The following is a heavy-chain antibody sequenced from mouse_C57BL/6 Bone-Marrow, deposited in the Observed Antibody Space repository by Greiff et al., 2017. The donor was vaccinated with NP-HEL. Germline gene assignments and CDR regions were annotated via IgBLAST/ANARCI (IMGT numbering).Heavy chain of an antibody. CDR3: ASGSYYAMDY. CDR1: GYTFTSYW. CDR2: IDPSDSET. V-gene: IGHV1-52*01. J-gene: IGHJ4*01. D-gene: IGHD1-1*02. Sequence: VQLQQPGAELVRPGSSVKLSCKASGYTFTSYWMHWVKQRPIQGLEWIGNIDPSDSETHYNQKFKDKATLTVDKSSSTAYMQLSSLTSEDSAVYYCASGSYYAMDYWGQGTSVTVSS.